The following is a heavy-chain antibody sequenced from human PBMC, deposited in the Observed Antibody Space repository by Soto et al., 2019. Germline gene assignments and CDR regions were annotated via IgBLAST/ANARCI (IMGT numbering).Heavy chain of an antibody. D-gene: IGHD2-15*01. CDR1: GFTFSNYA. Sequence: PGGSLRLSCAASGFTFSNYAMSWVRQAPGKGLEWVSTISGRGDNTYYADSVKGRFTISRDNSRNTLYLQMDSLRVEDSAVYSCAKAGCSGGTCYLYYFDYWGQGALVTVSS. V-gene: IGHV3-23*01. J-gene: IGHJ4*02. CDR3: AKAGCSGGTCYLYYFDY. CDR2: ISGRGDNT.